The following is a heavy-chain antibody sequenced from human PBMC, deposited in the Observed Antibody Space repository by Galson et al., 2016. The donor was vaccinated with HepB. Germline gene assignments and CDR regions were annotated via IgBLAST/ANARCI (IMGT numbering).Heavy chain of an antibody. V-gene: IGHV3-9*01. CDR3: AKGDGSGNLRFSSVAFDF. J-gene: IGHJ3*01. CDR1: GFSFAAYA. D-gene: IGHD3-22*01. Sequence: LRLPCAASGFSFAAYAMHWVRQAPGKGLEWVSGISWNSYIIGYADSVQGRFTISRDNAENSLYLQMNSLRAEDTALYYCAKGDGSGNLRFSSVAFDFWGQGTMVTVSS. CDR2: ISWNSYII.